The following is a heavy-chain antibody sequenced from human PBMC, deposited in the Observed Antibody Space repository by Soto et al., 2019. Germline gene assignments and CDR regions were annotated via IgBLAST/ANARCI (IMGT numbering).Heavy chain of an antibody. Sequence: PSETLSPTCAVYGGSFRGYYWNWIRQSPEKGLEWIGEISHSGTTNSNPSLKSRLTMSVDTSKNQFALRLSSVTAADTAMYYCARASPPNYDFWTGYEPNYFDYWGQGTLVTVSS. CDR1: GGSFRGYY. V-gene: IGHV4-34*01. D-gene: IGHD3-3*01. CDR2: ISHSGTT. CDR3: ARASPPNYDFWTGYEPNYFDY. J-gene: IGHJ4*02.